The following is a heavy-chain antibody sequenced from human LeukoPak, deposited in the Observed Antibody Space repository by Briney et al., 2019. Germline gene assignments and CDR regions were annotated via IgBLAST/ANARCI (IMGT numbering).Heavy chain of an antibody. CDR2: VGYDGDKR. V-gene: IGHV3-30*03. Sequence: PGGSLRLSCAASGFIFRSFGMHWVRQSPGKGLEWLAVVGYDGDKRDYADSVKGRFTISRDNSRNTIDLQLSSLRAEDTAVYYCAREAIVVVTAILSPAFDIWGQGTMVTVSS. CDR1: GFIFRSFG. CDR3: AREAIVVVTAILSPAFDI. J-gene: IGHJ3*02. D-gene: IGHD2-21*02.